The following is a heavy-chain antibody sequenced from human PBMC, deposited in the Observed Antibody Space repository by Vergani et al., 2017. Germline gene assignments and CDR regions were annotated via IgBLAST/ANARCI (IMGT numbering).Heavy chain of an antibody. CDR1: GFTFGDYA. CDR2: IKSTFDRGTT. Sequence: EVQLVESGGGLVQPGRSLRLSCTASGFTFGDYAMSWVRQAPGKGLEWVGRIKSTFDRGTTDYAAAVKGRFTISRDDSKNTLFLQMNGLKTEDIGVYYCTTDPRYCGDGSCYWLRDHHYYGMDVWGQGTTVTVSS. CDR3: TTDPRYCGDGSCYWLRDHHYYGMDV. V-gene: IGHV3-15*01. D-gene: IGHD2-21*01. J-gene: IGHJ6*02.